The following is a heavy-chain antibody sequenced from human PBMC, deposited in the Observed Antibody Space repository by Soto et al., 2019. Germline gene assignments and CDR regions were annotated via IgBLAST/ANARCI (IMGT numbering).Heavy chain of an antibody. J-gene: IGHJ4*02. CDR1: GFTFSSYG. CDR3: AKDHIFWDIVVVPAAIGRGNYFDY. CDR2: ISYDGSNK. Sequence: QVQLVESGGGVVQPGRSLRLSCAASGFTFSSYGMHWVRQAPGKGLEWVAVISYDGSNKYYADSVKGRFTISRDNSKNTLYLQMNSLRAEDTAVYYCAKDHIFWDIVVVPAAIGRGNYFDYWGQGTLVTVSS. V-gene: IGHV3-30*18. D-gene: IGHD2-2*02.